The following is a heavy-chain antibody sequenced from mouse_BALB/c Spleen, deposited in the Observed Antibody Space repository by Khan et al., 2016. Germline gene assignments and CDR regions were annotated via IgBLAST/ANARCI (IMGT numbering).Heavy chain of an antibody. CDR2: IWSDGST. CDR3: ARRDDGGGAMDY. CDR1: GFSLTSYG. V-gene: IGHV2-6*02. J-gene: IGHJ4*01. D-gene: IGHD2-3*01. Sequence: QVQLKESGPGLVAPSQTLSITCTVSGFSLTSYGVHWVRQPPGKGLEWLVVIWSDGSTTYNSALKSRLTISKDNSKSQVFLKMNSLQTDDTAMYYCARRDDGGGAMDYWGQGTSVTVSS.